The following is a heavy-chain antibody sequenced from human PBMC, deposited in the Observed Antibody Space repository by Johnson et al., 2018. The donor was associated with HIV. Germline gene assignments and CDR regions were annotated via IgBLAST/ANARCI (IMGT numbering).Heavy chain of an antibody. Sequence: VQLVESGGGLVKPGGSLRLSCAASGFTFSSYAMHWVRQAPGKGLEWVAVISYDGSNKYYADSVKGRFTISRDNSKNTLYLQMNSLRAEDTAVYYCARPRTGSDAFDIWGQGTMVTVSS. J-gene: IGHJ3*02. CDR3: ARPRTGSDAFDI. CDR1: GFTFSSYA. CDR2: ISYDGSNK. V-gene: IGHV3-30-3*01. D-gene: IGHD7-27*01.